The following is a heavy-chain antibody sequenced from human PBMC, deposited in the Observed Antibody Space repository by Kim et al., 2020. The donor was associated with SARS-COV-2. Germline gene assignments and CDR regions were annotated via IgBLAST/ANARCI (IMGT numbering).Heavy chain of an antibody. Sequence: GGSLRLSCAASGFTFDDYAMHWVRQAPGKGLEWVSGISWNSGSIGYADSVKGRFTISRDNAKNSLYLQMNSLRAEDTALYYCAKGTLGELLPYYFDYWGQGTLVTVSS. D-gene: IGHD3-10*01. CDR3: AKGTLGELLPYYFDY. CDR1: GFTFDDYA. V-gene: IGHV3-9*01. CDR2: ISWNSGSI. J-gene: IGHJ4*02.